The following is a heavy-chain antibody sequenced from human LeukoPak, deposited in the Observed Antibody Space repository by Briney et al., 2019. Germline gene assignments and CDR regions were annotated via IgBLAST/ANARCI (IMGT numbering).Heavy chain of an antibody. CDR3: AKDRTYYDFWSGLYYYYYYMDV. D-gene: IGHD3-3*01. V-gene: IGHV3-23*01. Sequence: GGSLRLSCAASGFTFSSYAMSWVRQAPGKGLEWVSAISGSGGSTYYAHSVKGRFTISRENSKNTLYLQMNSLRAEDTAVYYCAKDRTYYDFWSGLYYYYYYMDVWGKGTTVTVSS. CDR2: ISGSGGST. J-gene: IGHJ6*03. CDR1: GFTFSSYA.